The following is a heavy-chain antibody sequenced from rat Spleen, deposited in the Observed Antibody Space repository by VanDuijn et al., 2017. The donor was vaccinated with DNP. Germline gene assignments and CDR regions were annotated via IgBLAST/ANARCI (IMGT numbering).Heavy chain of an antibody. CDR1: EFTFNNYW. D-gene: IGHD1-12*03. CDR2: ITGSGDST. J-gene: IGHJ2*01. Sequence: EVQLVESGGDLVQPGRSLKLSCAASEFTFNNYWMNWIRQVPGKGLEWVASITGSGDSTYYPDSVKGRFTISRDNAKNTLYLQMNSLRSEDTATYYCARGPPYYDDGYFPDYWGQGVMVTVSS. CDR3: ARGPPYYDDGYFPDY. V-gene: IGHV5-31*01.